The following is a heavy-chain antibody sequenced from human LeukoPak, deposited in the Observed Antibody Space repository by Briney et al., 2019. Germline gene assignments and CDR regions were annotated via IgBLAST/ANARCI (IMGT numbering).Heavy chain of an antibody. CDR2: INHSGST. D-gene: IGHD1-1*01. CDR3: ARVGDWNDLVY. V-gene: IGHV4-34*01. Sequence: SETLSLTCAVYGGSFSGYYWSWIRQPPGKGLEWIGEINHSGSTNYNPSLKSRVTISVDTSKNQFSLRLSSVTAADTAVYYCARVGDWNDLVYWGQGTLVTVSS. J-gene: IGHJ4*02. CDR1: GGSFSGYY.